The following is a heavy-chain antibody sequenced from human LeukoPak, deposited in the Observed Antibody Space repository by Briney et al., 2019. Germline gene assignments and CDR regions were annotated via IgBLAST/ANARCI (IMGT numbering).Heavy chain of an antibody. CDR1: GGSFSGYY. J-gene: IGHJ4*02. CDR3: ARGMYSSGWYSFDY. D-gene: IGHD6-13*01. V-gene: IGHV4-34*01. CDR2: INHSGST. Sequence: SETLSLTCAVYGGSFSGYYWSWIRQPPGKGLEWIGEINHSGSTNYNPSLKSRVTISVDTSKNQFSLKLSSVTAADMAVYYCARGMYSSGWYSFDYWGQGTLVTVSS.